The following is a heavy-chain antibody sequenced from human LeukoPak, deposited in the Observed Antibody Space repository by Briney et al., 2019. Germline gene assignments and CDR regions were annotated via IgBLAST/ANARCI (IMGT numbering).Heavy chain of an antibody. CDR2: IYPGDSDT. J-gene: IGHJ6*03. CDR3: ARISDYYYYMDV. D-gene: IGHD1-26*01. Sequence: MHGESLKISCQGSGSSFTSYWIGWVRHLPGKGLEWMGIIYPGDSDTRYSPSFQGQVTISADKSISTAYLQWSSLKASDTAMYYCARISDYYYYMDVWGKGTTVTISS. V-gene: IGHV5-51*01. CDR1: GSSFTSYW.